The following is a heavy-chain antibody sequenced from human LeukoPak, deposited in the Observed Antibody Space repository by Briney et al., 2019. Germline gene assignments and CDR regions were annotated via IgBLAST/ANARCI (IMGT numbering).Heavy chain of an antibody. CDR2: INHSGST. CDR3: ARGGYYGDYGY. V-gene: IGHV4-34*01. Sequence: PSETLSLTCAVYGGSFSGYYWSWIRQPAGKGLEWIGEINHSGSTNYNPSLKSRVTISVDTSKNQFSLKLSSVTAADTAVYYCARGGYYGDYGYWGQGTLVTVSS. D-gene: IGHD4-17*01. CDR1: GGSFSGYY. J-gene: IGHJ4*02.